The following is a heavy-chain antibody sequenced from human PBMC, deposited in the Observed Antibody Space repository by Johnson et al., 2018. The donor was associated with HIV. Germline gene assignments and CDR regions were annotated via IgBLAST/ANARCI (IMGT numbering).Heavy chain of an antibody. CDR3: ARVYYYDNKDGFEI. V-gene: IGHV3-30*03. J-gene: IGHJ3*02. CDR2: ISYDGSTK. D-gene: IGHD3-22*01. CDR1: GFTFSSYD. Sequence: QVQLVESGGGVVQPGRSLRLACVASGFTFSSYDMHWVRQPPGKGLEWVAGISYDGSTKDYADSVKGRFTISRAISKNLLYLQMNSLRTEDTAVYYCARVYYYDNKDGFEILGQGTTVTFVS.